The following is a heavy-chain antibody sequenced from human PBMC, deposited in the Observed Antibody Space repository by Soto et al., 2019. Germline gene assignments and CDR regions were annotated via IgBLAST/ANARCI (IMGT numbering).Heavy chain of an antibody. V-gene: IGHV4-34*01. Sequence: QVQLQQWGAGLVKPSETLSLSCAVYGQSFSGHSWAWIRQPPGKGLEWIGEINESGSTYYNPSLKSRVPISTDTSKNQFSLKLSSVGAADTAAYFCARGSGIVALPGELEDVNYDYWGQGTLVNVSS. CDR3: ARGSGIVALPGELEDVNYDY. CDR2: INESGST. J-gene: IGHJ4*02. CDR1: GQSFSGHS. D-gene: IGHD1-1*01.